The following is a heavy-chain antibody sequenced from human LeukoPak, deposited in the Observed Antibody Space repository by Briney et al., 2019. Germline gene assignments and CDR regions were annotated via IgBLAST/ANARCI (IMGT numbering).Heavy chain of an antibody. J-gene: IGHJ4*02. CDR3: ARADNQEFDS. CDR2: VDCDAGYT. CDR1: GFIFTNYF. D-gene: IGHD5-24*01. V-gene: IGHV1-46*01. Sequence: VASVNVSCKASGFIFTNYFIHWVRQSPGQGLKGMGRVDCDAGYTNYAQKFQDRVRVTRDTSSSTVFMELNSLTSDDAAVYLCARADNQEFDSWGQRTLVSVPS.